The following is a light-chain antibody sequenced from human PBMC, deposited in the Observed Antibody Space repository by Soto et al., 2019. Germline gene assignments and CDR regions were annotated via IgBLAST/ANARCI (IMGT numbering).Light chain of an antibody. Sequence: EIVMTQSPASLSVSPGETATLSCRASQSISNSLAWYQQKPGQAPSLLIYGASTRATGIPARFSGSGSGTEFTLTISSLQSEDSARYYCQQYNKWPPRTFGQGTKLEIK. J-gene: IGKJ2*01. V-gene: IGKV3-15*01. CDR2: GAS. CDR3: QQYNKWPPRT. CDR1: QSISNS.